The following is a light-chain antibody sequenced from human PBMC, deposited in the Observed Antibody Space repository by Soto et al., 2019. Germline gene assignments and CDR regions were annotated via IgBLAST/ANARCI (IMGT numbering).Light chain of an antibody. CDR3: SSYTSSSTVV. CDR2: EVS. Sequence: QSVLTQTASVSGSPGQSITISCTGTSSDVGGYKYVSWYQQHPGKAPKVMIYEVSNRPSGVSNRFSGSKSGNTASLTISGLQAEDEADYYCSSYTSSSTVVFGGGTQLTVL. CDR1: SSDVGGYKY. J-gene: IGLJ2*01. V-gene: IGLV2-14*01.